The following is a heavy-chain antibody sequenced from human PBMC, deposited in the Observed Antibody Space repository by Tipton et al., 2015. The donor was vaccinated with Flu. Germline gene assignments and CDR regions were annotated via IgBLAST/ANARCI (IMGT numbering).Heavy chain of an antibody. J-gene: IGHJ5*02. CDR2: IYTSGST. Sequence: LSLTCTVSGGSISSYYWSWIRQPAGKGLEWIGRIYTSGSTYYNPSLKSRLTISGDTSKNQFSLKLSSVTAADTAVYYCARGVLTGGKRFDPWGQGTLVTVSS. CDR1: GGSISSYY. CDR3: ARGVLTGGKRFDP. V-gene: IGHV4-4*07. D-gene: IGHD4/OR15-4a*01.